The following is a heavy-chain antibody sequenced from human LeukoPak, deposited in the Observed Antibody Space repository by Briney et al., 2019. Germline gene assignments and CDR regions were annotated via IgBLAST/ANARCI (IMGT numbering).Heavy chain of an antibody. V-gene: IGHV3-23*01. CDR3: ATSIVGARGYFDY. Sequence: GGSLRLSCAASGFTFSSYAMSWVRQAPGKGLEWVSAISGSGGSTYYADSVKGRFTISRDNSKNTLYLQMNSLRAEDTAVYYCATSIVGARGYFDYWGQGTLVTVSS. CDR2: ISGSGGST. D-gene: IGHD1-26*01. CDR1: GFTFSSYA. J-gene: IGHJ4*02.